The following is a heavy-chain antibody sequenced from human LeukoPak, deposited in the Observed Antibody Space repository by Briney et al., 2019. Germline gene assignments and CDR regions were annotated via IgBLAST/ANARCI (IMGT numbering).Heavy chain of an antibody. CDR2: TYYRSKWYN. Sequence: SQTLSLTCAISGDSVSSNSAAWTWIRQSPSRGLEWLGRTYYRSKWYNDYAVSVKSRITINPDTSKNQFSLQLNSVTPEDTAVYYCAREGIAVAGTEGWFDPWGQGTLVTVSS. CDR3: AREGIAVAGTEGWFDP. D-gene: IGHD6-19*01. V-gene: IGHV6-1*01. J-gene: IGHJ5*02. CDR1: GDSVSSNSAA.